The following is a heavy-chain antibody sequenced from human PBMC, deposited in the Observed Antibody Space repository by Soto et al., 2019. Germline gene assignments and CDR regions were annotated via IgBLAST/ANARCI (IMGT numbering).Heavy chain of an antibody. CDR2: IYSNDDK. V-gene: IGHV2-5*01. D-gene: IGHD5-12*01. J-gene: IGHJ4*02. Sequence: SGPTLVKPTQTLTLTCSFSGFSLSTSGVGVDWIRQPPGKALEWLALIYSNDDKRYSPSLRSRLTITKDTSKNQVVLTLTNMDPVDTATYYCAQTQGDGYNPYFGYWGQGTLVTVSS. CDR3: AQTQGDGYNPYFGY. CDR1: GFSLSTSGVG.